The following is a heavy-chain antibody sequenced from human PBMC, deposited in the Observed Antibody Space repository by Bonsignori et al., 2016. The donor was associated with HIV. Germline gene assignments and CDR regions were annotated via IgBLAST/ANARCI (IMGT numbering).Heavy chain of an antibody. Sequence: VRQAPGKGLEWVSGISWNSGSIGYADSVKGRFTISRDNAKNSLYLQMNSLRAEDTALYYCAKAVSLMVYGTDYWGQGTLVTVSS. D-gene: IGHD2-8*01. CDR3: AKAVSLMVYGTDY. J-gene: IGHJ4*02. CDR2: ISWNSGSI. V-gene: IGHV3-9*01.